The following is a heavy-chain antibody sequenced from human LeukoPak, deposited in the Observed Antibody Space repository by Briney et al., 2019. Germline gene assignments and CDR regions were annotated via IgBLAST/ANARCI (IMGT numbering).Heavy chain of an antibody. V-gene: IGHV1-8*01. Sequence: ASVKVSCKASGYTFTSYDINWVRQATGQGLEWMGWMNPNSGNTGYAQKFQGRVTMTRNTSISTAYMELSSLRSGDTAVYYCARRDYDFWSGSEGNWFDPWGQGTLVTVSS. CDR1: GYTFTSYD. CDR3: ARRDYDFWSGSEGNWFDP. D-gene: IGHD3-3*01. J-gene: IGHJ5*02. CDR2: MNPNSGNT.